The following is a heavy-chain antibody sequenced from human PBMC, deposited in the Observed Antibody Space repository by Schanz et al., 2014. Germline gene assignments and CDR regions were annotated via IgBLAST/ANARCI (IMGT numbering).Heavy chain of an antibody. CDR3: AKKVPAYNPFDS. D-gene: IGHD1-1*01. CDR1: GFTFSSYW. V-gene: IGHV3-23*01. J-gene: IGHJ4*02. CDR2: ITGASDHI. Sequence: EVQLLESGGGLVQPGGSLRLSCAASGFTFSSYWMHWVRQVPGKGLVWVSGITGASDHIDYAESVKGRFTISRDNSKNTLYLQMDSRRAEDTAVYFCAKKVPAYNPFDSWGQGTLVTVSS.